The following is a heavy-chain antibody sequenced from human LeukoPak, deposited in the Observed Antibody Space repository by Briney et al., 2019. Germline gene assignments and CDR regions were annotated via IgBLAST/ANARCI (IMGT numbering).Heavy chain of an antibody. D-gene: IGHD3-22*01. CDR1: GGSISSNVYY. CDR2: IYYTGST. Sequence: SETLSLTCTVSGGSISSNVYYWSWIRQPPGKGLEWIGYIYYTGSTYYNPSLKSRVTISVDTSKNQFSLKLSSVTAADTAVYYCARDIYDSSGYYYEGETITDYWGQGTLVTVSS. V-gene: IGHV4-30-4*01. CDR3: ARDIYDSSGYYYEGETITDY. J-gene: IGHJ4*02.